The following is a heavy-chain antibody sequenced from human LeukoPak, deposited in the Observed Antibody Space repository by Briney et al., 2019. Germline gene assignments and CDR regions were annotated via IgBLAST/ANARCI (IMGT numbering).Heavy chain of an antibody. V-gene: IGHV3-23*01. CDR1: GFTFRSYA. D-gene: IGHD1-1*01. J-gene: IGHJ4*02. CDR2: ISGTGGST. Sequence: GGSLRLSCAASGFTFRSYAMSWVRQAPGKGLEWVSSISGTGGSTYYADSVKGRFTISRDNSNNTLFLQMNSLRAEDTAVYYCAKVRTGHYFDYWGQGTLVTVSS. CDR3: AKVRTGHYFDY.